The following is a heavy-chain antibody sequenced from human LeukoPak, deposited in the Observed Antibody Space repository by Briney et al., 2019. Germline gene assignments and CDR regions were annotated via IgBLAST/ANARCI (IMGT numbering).Heavy chain of an antibody. CDR3: ARERLYYYDD. J-gene: IGHJ4*02. Sequence: PSETLSLTCTVSGGPISSYYWSWIRQPPGKGLEWIGYSGSTNYNPSLKGRVTISVDTSKNQFSLKLSSVTAADTAVYYCARERLYYYDDWGQGTLVTVSS. CDR1: GGPISSYY. D-gene: IGHD2-21*02. V-gene: IGHV4-59*01. CDR2: SGST.